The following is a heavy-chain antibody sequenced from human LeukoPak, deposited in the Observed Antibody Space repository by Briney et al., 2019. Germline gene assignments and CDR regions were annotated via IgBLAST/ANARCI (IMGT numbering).Heavy chain of an antibody. CDR1: GGTFSSYA. V-gene: IGHV1-18*01. J-gene: IGHJ3*02. Sequence: ASVKVSCKASGGTFSSYAISWVRQAPGQGLEWMAWISGYNGNTNYAQKFHGRVTVSRDTSTSTAYMELSSLRSDDTAVYFCARGMSGYTEDPFDIWGQGTVVTVSS. CDR3: ARGMSGYTEDPFDI. D-gene: IGHD2-2*02. CDR2: ISGYNGNT.